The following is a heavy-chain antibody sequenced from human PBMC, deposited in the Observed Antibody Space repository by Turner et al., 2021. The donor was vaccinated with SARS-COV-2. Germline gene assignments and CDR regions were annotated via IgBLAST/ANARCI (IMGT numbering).Heavy chain of an antibody. J-gene: IGHJ4*02. CDR1: GYTLIELS. D-gene: IGHD2-21*02. CDR3: ATGYAYCGADCSIDY. Sequence: QVQLVQSGAEVKKPGASVKVSCKVFGYTLIELSMHWVRQAPGKGLEWMGGFDPEDGETIYAQKFQGRVTMTEDTSTDTAYMELSSLRSEDTAVYYCATGYAYCGADCSIDYWGQGTLVTVSS. V-gene: IGHV1-24*01. CDR2: FDPEDGET.